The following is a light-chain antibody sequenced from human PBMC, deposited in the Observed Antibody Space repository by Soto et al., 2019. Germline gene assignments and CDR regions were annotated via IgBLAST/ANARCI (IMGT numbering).Light chain of an antibody. V-gene: IGKV1-33*01. CDR2: DAS. Sequence: DIQMTQSPSSLSASVGNRVTMTCQASQDIATYLNWYQQKPGKAPNLLIYDASNLETGVPSRFSGGGSGTHFTFTISNLQPEDIATYYCQQYESLPLTFGQGTRLE. J-gene: IGKJ5*01. CDR1: QDIATY. CDR3: QQYESLPLT.